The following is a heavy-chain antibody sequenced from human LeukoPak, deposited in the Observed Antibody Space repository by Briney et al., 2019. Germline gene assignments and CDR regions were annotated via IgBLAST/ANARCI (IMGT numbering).Heavy chain of an antibody. D-gene: IGHD2/OR15-2a*01. Sequence: SETLSLTCTVSGGSISSYYWSWIRQPPGKGLEWIGYIYDSGTTNYNPSLKSRVTISVDTSKNQFSLKLSSVTAVDTAVYYCARDFSAAFDIWGQGTMVTVSS. CDR2: IYDSGTT. J-gene: IGHJ3*02. V-gene: IGHV4-59*01. CDR3: ARDFSAAFDI. CDR1: GGSISSYY.